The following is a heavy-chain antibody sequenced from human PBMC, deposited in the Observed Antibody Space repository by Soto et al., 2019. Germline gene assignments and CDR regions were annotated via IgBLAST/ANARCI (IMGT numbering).Heavy chain of an antibody. D-gene: IGHD3-16*01. V-gene: IGHV3-30*18. CDR3: ANGGMNSRDY. Sequence: QVQLVESGGGVVQPGRSLRLSCAASGFTFSSYGMHWVRQAPGKGLEWVAVISYDGSNKYYADSVKGRFTISRDNSKNTLYLQMNSLRAEDTAVYYCANGGMNSRDYWGQGTLVTVSS. CDR1: GFTFSSYG. J-gene: IGHJ4*02. CDR2: ISYDGSNK.